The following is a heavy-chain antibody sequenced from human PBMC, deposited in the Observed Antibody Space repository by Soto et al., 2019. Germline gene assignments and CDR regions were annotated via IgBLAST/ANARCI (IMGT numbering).Heavy chain of an antibody. V-gene: IGHV1-18*01. Sequence: ASVKVSCKASGYSFTEFGVSWVRQAPGQGLEWMGWINTYNGKTNYAPKVQARVTMTTDTSTTTAYMELRSLKSDDTAVYYCARDQYAVGGDFWGQGTLVTVSS. CDR2: INTYNGKT. CDR3: ARDQYAVGGDF. J-gene: IGHJ4*02. CDR1: GYSFTEFG. D-gene: IGHD1-26*01.